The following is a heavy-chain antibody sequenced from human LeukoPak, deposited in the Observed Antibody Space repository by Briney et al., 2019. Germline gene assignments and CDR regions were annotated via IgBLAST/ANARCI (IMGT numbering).Heavy chain of an antibody. CDR3: ARGVGYNLLTGYYIS. CDR1: GFTFSTYT. Sequence: PGRSLRLSCAASGFTFSTYTMHWVRQAPGKGLEWAAVISYDGSNKYYTDSVKGRFTISRDNSKNTLYLHMNSLRAEDTAVYYCARGVGYNLLTGYYISWGQGTLVTVSS. J-gene: IGHJ4*02. D-gene: IGHD3-9*01. CDR2: ISYDGSNK. V-gene: IGHV3-30*04.